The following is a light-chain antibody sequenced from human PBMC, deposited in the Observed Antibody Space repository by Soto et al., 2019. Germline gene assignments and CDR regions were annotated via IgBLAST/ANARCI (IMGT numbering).Light chain of an antibody. CDR2: EVS. CDR3: SSYTSSTTLYV. CDR1: SSDIGGYDY. V-gene: IGLV2-14*01. J-gene: IGLJ1*01. Sequence: QSALTQPASVSGSPGQSITISCTGTSSDIGGYDYVSWYQQHPGKAPKLMIFEVSNRPTGVSNRFSGSKSGSTASLTNSGLQTEDEADYYCSSYTSSTTLYVFGSGTKVTVL.